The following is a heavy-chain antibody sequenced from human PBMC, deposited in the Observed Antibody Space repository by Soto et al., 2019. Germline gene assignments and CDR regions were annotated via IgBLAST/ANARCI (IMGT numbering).Heavy chain of an antibody. Sequence: SVKVSCKASGGTFSSYAISWVRQAPGQGLEWMGGTIPIFGTANYAQKFQGRVTITADESTSTAYMELSSLRSEDTAVYYCARSYYYDSSGYYRTGDAFDIWGQGTMVTVSS. D-gene: IGHD3-22*01. CDR3: ARSYYYDSSGYYRTGDAFDI. V-gene: IGHV1-69*13. J-gene: IGHJ3*02. CDR1: GGTFSSYA. CDR2: TIPIFGTA.